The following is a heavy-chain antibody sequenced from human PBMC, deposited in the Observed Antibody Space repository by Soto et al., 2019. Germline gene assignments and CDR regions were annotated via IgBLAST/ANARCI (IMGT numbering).Heavy chain of an antibody. D-gene: IGHD6-6*01. J-gene: IGHJ4*02. CDR2: IYTDGTT. CDR1: GFTVSSNY. CDR3: AILSN. V-gene: IGHV3-53*02. Sequence: EVQLVETGGGLIQPGGSLRLSCAASGFTVSSNYMNWVRQAPGKGLEWLSIIYTDGTTYYADSVKGRFTISRDNFKNTLYLQMNNLRSEDTAICYCAILSNWGQGTLVTVSS.